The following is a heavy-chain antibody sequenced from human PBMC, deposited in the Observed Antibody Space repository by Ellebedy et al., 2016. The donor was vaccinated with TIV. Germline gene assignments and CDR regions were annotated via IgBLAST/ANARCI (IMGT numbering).Heavy chain of an antibody. D-gene: IGHD1-1*01. CDR3: ARDANGYDS. CDR2: IKEDGSAD. CDR1: GFTFSGRW. J-gene: IGHJ4*02. V-gene: IGHV3-7*01. Sequence: PGGSLRLSCAASGFTFSGRWMSWVRQAPGKGLEWVANIKEDGSADYYVDSVKGRFTISRDNAKNSLYLQMNSLRVEDTAVYYCARDANGYDSWGQGTLVTVSS.